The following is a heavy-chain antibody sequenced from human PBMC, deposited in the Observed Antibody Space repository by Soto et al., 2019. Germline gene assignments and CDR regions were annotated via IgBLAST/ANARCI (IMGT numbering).Heavy chain of an antibody. CDR2: IYYSGST. J-gene: IGHJ4*02. V-gene: IGHV4-59*01. CDR3: ATLAVAGTDDY. Sequence: PSETLSLTCTFSGGSISSYYWSWIRQPPGKGLEWIGYIYYSGSTNYNPSLKSRVTISVDTSKNQFSLKLSSVTAADTAVYYCATLAVAGTDDYWGQGTLVTVSS. D-gene: IGHD6-19*01. CDR1: GGSISSYY.